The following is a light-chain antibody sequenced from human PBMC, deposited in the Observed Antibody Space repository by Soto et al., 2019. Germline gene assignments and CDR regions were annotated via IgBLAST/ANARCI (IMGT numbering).Light chain of an antibody. V-gene: IGKV1-39*01. CDR2: AAS. J-gene: IGKJ3*01. CDR3: QQSYSTPLT. CDR1: QSISSY. Sequence: DLQMTQSPSSLSASVGDRVTITCRASQSISSYLNWYQQKPGKAPNLLIYAASSLQSGVPSRFSGSGSGTDFTLTIGSLQPEDFATYYCQQSYSTPLTFGPGTKVDIK.